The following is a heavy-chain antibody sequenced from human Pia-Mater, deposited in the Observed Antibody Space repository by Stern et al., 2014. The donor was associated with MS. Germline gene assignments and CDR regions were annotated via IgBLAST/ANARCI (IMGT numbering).Heavy chain of an antibody. J-gene: IGHJ4*02. CDR3: ARDLGPRWQQFHCFDY. Sequence: QVQLVQSGAEVKRPGTSVTVSCQASGYTFTSYGLNWVRQAPGQGLEWMGWISTYNGYKNYAQSFQGRVTFSTDTSTSKAYMELRNLRSDDTALYYCARDLGPRWQQFHCFDYWGQGTLVSVSS. CDR2: ISTYNGYK. V-gene: IGHV1-18*04. CDR1: GYTFTSYG. D-gene: IGHD6-13*01.